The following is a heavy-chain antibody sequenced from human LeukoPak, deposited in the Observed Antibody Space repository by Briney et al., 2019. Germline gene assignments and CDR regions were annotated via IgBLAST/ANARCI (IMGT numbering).Heavy chain of an antibody. CDR1: GFTFSDYY. CDR2: ISSSGSTI. V-gene: IGHV3-11*01. CDR3: ARDALLGDGYNLHFDY. J-gene: IGHJ4*02. Sequence: GGSLRLSCAASGFTFSDYYMSWIRQAPGKGLEWVSYISSSGSTIYYADSVKGRFTISRDNAKNSLYLQMNSLRAEDTAVYYCARDALLGDGYNLHFDYWGQGTLVTVSS. D-gene: IGHD5-24*01.